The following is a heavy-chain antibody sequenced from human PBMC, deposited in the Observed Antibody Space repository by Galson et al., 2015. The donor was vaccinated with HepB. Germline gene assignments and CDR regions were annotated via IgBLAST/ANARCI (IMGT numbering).Heavy chain of an antibody. CDR2: INSGGNDI. D-gene: IGHD2-15*01. CDR1: GFIFSSYS. V-gene: IGHV3-48*02. J-gene: IGHJ4*01. Sequence: SLRLSCAASGFIFSSYSMNWVRQAPGKGLEWASFINSGGNDIHYADSVMGRFTISRDNARDSLFLQMNSLRDEDTAVYYCARDTSNMNTVVVVRDGHYFDSGGHGTLATVSA. CDR3: ARDTSNMNTVVVVRDGHYFDS.